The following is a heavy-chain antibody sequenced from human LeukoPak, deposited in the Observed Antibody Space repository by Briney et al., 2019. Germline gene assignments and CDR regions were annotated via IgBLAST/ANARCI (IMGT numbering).Heavy chain of an antibody. CDR2: ISWNSGSI. V-gene: IGHV3-9*01. Sequence: GGSLRLSCAASGFTFDDYAMHWVRHAPGKGLEWVSGISWNSGSIGYADSVKGRFTISRDNAKNSLYLQMNSLRAEDTALYYCAKLGSGWLRDFDYWGQGTLVTVSS. J-gene: IGHJ4*02. CDR1: GFTFDDYA. CDR3: AKLGSGWLRDFDY. D-gene: IGHD6-19*01.